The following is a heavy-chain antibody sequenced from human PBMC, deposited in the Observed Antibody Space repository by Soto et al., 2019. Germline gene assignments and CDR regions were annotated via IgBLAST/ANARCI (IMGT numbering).Heavy chain of an antibody. CDR2: IYYSGST. J-gene: IGHJ6*02. Sequence: QVQLQESGPGLVKPSQTLSLTCTVSGGSISSGGYYWSWIRQHPGKGLEWIGYIYYSGSTYSNTSLKSRVTISVDTSKNQFALKLSSVTAADTAVYYCARDRLTMVRGDPKYGMDGWGQGTTVTVSS. V-gene: IGHV4-31*03. CDR3: ARDRLTMVRGDPKYGMDG. CDR1: GGSISSGGYY. D-gene: IGHD3-10*01.